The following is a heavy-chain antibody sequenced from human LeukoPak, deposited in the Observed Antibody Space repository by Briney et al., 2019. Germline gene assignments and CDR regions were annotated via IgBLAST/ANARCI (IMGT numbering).Heavy chain of an antibody. CDR1: GFTFSHYS. D-gene: IGHD4-23*01. CDR3: ATDYAGNSLWYYYGLGV. V-gene: IGHV3-21*01. CDR2: ISSDSRYI. Sequence: PGGSLRLSCAASGFTFSHYSMNWVRQAPAKGLEWVSAISSDSRYIYYADSLKGRFTISRDNAKNSLYLQMNSLRAEDTAVYYCATDYAGNSLWYYYGLGVWGQGTTVTVSS. J-gene: IGHJ6*02.